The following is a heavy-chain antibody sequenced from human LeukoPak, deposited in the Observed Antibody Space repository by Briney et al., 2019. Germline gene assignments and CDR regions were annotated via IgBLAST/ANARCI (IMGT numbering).Heavy chain of an antibody. CDR2: INSDGSST. V-gene: IGHV3-74*01. J-gene: IGHJ1*01. CDR3: CATKPDSDF. D-gene: IGHD1-14*01. CDR1: GFTFSDYW. Sequence: GGSLRLSCGASGFTFSDYWMHWVRQVPGKGLVWVSRINSDGSSTTYADSVRGRFTISRDYAKNTLYLQMNNLRADDTAVYYCCATKPDSDFWGQGTMVTVSS.